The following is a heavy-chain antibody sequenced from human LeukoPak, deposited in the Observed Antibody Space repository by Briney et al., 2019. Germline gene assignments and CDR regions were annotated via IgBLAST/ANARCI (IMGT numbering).Heavy chain of an antibody. CDR3: ARVSSMVPGVWWLAP. V-gene: IGHV1-2*06. J-gene: IGHJ5*02. Sequence: ASVEVSCKASGYTFTGYYTHWVRQAPGQGLEWMGRINANSGGTNYAHKFQGRVTMTRDPSIRTGYKELSSLRSEDTAMYYCARVSSMVPGVWWLAPWGQGTLVTVSS. CDR1: GYTFTGYY. CDR2: INANSGGT. D-gene: IGHD3-10*01.